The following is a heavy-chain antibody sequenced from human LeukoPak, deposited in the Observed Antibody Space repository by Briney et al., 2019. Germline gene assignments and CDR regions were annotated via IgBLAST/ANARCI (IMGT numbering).Heavy chain of an antibody. Sequence: GGSLRLSCAASGFTFSSYGMHWVRQAPGKGLVWVSRIKSDESSTDYADSVKGRFTISRDNAKNTLYLQMSSLRAEDTAVYYCVRDKGDYYFDYWGQGALVTVSS. V-gene: IGHV3-74*01. CDR2: IKSDESST. J-gene: IGHJ4*02. CDR1: GFTFSSYG. CDR3: VRDKGDYYFDY. D-gene: IGHD2-21*02.